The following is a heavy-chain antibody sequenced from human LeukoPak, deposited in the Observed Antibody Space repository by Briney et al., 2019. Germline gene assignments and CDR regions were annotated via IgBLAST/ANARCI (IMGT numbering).Heavy chain of an antibody. D-gene: IGHD5-24*01. V-gene: IGHV4-59*08. CDR3: ARHTEMATIGY. Sequence: PSETLSLTCTVSGGSISSYYWSWIRQPPGKGLEWIGYIYYSGSTNYNPSLKSRVTISVDTSKNQFSLKLSSVTAADTAVYYCARHTEMATIGYWGQGTLVTVSS. CDR1: GGSISSYY. J-gene: IGHJ4*02. CDR2: IYYSGST.